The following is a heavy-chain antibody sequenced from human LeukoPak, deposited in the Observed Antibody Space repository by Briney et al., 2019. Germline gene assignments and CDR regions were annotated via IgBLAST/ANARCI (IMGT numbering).Heavy chain of an antibody. CDR2: INPSGGGT. Sequence: GASVKVSCKASGYTFTSYYMHWVRQAPGQGLEWMGIINPSGGGTNYAQKFQGWVTMTRDTSISTAYMELSRLRSDDTAVYYCARVRMGRTKTTTIFGVVPNSYYYGMDVWGQGTTVTVSS. V-gene: IGHV1-2*04. CDR1: GYTFTSYY. J-gene: IGHJ6*02. CDR3: ARVRMGRTKTTTIFGVVPNSYYYGMDV. D-gene: IGHD3-3*01.